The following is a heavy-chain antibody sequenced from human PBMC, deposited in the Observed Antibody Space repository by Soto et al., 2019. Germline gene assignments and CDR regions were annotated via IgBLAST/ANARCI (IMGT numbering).Heavy chain of an antibody. D-gene: IGHD6-19*01. Sequence: QVQLVESGGGVVQPGRSLRLSCAASGFTFSSYAMHWVRQAPGKGLEWVAVISYDGSNKYYADSVKGRFTISRDNSKNTLYLQMNSLRAEDTAVYYCARDRDSSGWYIVDYWGQGTLVTVSS. CDR1: GFTFSSYA. CDR2: ISYDGSNK. CDR3: ARDRDSSGWYIVDY. V-gene: IGHV3-30-3*01. J-gene: IGHJ4*02.